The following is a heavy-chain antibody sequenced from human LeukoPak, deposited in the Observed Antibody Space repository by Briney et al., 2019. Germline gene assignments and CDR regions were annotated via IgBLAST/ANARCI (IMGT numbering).Heavy chain of an antibody. CDR3: AREAYGSGSYYNDY. J-gene: IGHJ4*02. CDR1: GGSISSGSYY. D-gene: IGHD3-10*01. CDR2: IYTSRST. Sequence: SETLSLTCTVSGGSISSGSYYWSWIRQPAGKGLEWIGRIYTSRSTNYNPSLKSRVTISVDTSKNQFSLKLSSVTAADTAVYYCAREAYGSGSYYNDYWGQGTLVTVSS. V-gene: IGHV4-61*02.